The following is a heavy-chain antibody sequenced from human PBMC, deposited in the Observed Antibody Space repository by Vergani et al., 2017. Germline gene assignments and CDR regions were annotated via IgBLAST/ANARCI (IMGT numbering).Heavy chain of an antibody. CDR3: ARHQIAAAVSDY. J-gene: IGHJ4*02. Sequence: QLQLQESGPGLVKPSETLSLTCTVSGGSISSSSYYWGWIRQPPGKGLEWIGRIYYSGSTYYNPSLKCRVTISVDTSKNQFSLKLSSVTAADTAMYYCARHQIAAAVSDYWGQGTLVTVSS. D-gene: IGHD6-13*01. V-gene: IGHV4-39*01. CDR2: IYYSGST. CDR1: GGSISSSSYY.